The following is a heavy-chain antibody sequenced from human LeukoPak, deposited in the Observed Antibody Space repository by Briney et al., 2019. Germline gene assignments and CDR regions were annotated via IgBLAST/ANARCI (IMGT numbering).Heavy chain of an antibody. CDR1: GFTFSSYW. J-gene: IGHJ4*02. D-gene: IGHD3-22*01. Sequence: GGSLRLSCAASGFTFSSYWMSWVRQAPGKGLEWVANIKQDGSEKYYVDSVKGRFTISRDNAKNSLYLQMNSLRAEDTAVYYCARDGGDSSGYYWGLGYWGQGTLVTVSS. CDR3: ARDGGDSSGYYWGLGY. CDR2: IKQDGSEK. V-gene: IGHV3-7*01.